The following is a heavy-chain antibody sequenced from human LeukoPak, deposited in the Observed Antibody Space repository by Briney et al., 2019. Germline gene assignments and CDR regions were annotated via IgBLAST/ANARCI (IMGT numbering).Heavy chain of an antibody. D-gene: IGHD3-22*01. CDR2: ISWNSGSI. CDR1: GFTFDDYA. Sequence: PGGSLRLSCAASGFTFDDYAMHWVRQAPGKGLEWVSGISWNSGSIGYADSVKGRFTISRDNAKNSLYLQMNSLRAEDTALYYCAKDAGSEIVCPTDYWGQGTLVTVSS. V-gene: IGHV3-9*01. CDR3: AKDAGSEIVCPTDY. J-gene: IGHJ4*02.